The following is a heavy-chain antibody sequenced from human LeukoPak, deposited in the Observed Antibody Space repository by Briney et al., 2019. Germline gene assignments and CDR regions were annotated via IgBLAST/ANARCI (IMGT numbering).Heavy chain of an antibody. CDR1: GFTFSTYW. D-gene: IGHD1-26*01. V-gene: IGHV3-7*01. CDR3: ARDVGGSLDY. CDR2: IKGDESAR. J-gene: IGHJ4*02. Sequence: GGSLRLSCEASGFTFSTYWMAWVRQAPGKGLEWVANIKGDESARHQADSVKGRFTTSRDNAKKSVYLQMSSLGGEDTAVYYCARDVGGSLDYWGRGTLVTVSS.